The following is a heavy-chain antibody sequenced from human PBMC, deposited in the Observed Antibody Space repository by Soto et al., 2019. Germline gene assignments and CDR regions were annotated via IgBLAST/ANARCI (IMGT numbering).Heavy chain of an antibody. Sequence: QVQLQESDPGVVEPSQTLSLTCTVSGGSINNNGYFWSWIRQPPGSGLEWIGHIYNSGSTYSNPSLKSRLTISVDTSKNQFSLKLSSVTAADTAVYYCARGPSGDKVDYWGQGTLVTVSS. CDR1: GGSINNNGYF. D-gene: IGHD1-26*01. CDR2: IYNSGST. CDR3: ARGPSGDKVDY. J-gene: IGHJ4*02. V-gene: IGHV4-30-4*01.